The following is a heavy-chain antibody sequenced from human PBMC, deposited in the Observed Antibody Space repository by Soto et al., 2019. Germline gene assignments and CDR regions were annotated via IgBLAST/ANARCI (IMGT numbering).Heavy chain of an antibody. J-gene: IGHJ5*02. CDR3: ARAGSSAQGGWFDP. Sequence: GGSLRLSCAASGFTFSSYSMNWVRQAPGKGLEWVSSISSSSSYIYYADSVKGRFTISRDNAKNSLYLQMNSLRAEDTAVYYCARAGSSAQGGWFDPWGQGTLVTVSS. V-gene: IGHV3-21*01. CDR2: ISSSSSYI. D-gene: IGHD6-13*01. CDR1: GFTFSSYS.